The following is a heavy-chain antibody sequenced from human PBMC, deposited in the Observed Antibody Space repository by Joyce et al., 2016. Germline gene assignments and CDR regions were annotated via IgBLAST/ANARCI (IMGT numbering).Heavy chain of an antibody. CDR2: ISDSSGTI. CDR1: GFSFNTYS. V-gene: IGHV3-48*02. Sequence: EVQLVESGGGLVQPGGSLRLSCAASGFSFNTYSINWVLQAPGKGLDGLSYISDSSGTIYDADSVKGRFTISRDNAKNSVYLQMNSMRDEDTAVYYCARAGRTGYTCDYWGQGTLVTVSS. J-gene: IGHJ4*02. D-gene: IGHD5-24*01. CDR3: ARAGRTGYTCDY.